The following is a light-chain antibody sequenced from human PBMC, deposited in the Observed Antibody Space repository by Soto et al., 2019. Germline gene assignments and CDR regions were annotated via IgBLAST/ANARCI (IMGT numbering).Light chain of an antibody. Sequence: QSALTQPASVSGSPGQSITISCTGTINELGNYNLVSWYQQHPDKAPKLILYEGSKRPSGVSDRFSGSKLGNTASLTISGLQAEDEADYYCCSYAGSSTFVFGGGTKLTVL. CDR1: INELGNYNL. CDR3: CSYAGSSTFV. V-gene: IGLV2-23*03. CDR2: EGS. J-gene: IGLJ3*02.